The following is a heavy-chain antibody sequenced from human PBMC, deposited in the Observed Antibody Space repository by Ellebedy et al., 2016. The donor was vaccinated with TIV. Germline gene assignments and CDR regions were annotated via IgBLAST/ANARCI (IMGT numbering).Heavy chain of an antibody. Sequence: ASVKVSCXASGYTFTNRYLHWVRQATGQGLEWMGWMNPNSGNTGYAQKFQGRVTMTRNTSISTAYMELSSLRSEDTAVYYCARDLNYDSSGYYFDAFDIWGQGTMVTVSS. CDR2: MNPNSGNT. CDR1: GYTFTNRY. CDR3: ARDLNYDSSGYYFDAFDI. V-gene: IGHV1-8*02. J-gene: IGHJ3*02. D-gene: IGHD3-22*01.